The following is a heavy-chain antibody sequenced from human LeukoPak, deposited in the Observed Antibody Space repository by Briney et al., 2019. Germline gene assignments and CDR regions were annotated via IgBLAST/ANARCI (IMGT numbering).Heavy chain of an antibody. J-gene: IGHJ5*02. Sequence: GESLKISCKGSGYSFTSYWISWVRQMPGKGLEWMGRIDPSDSYTNYSPSFQGHVTISADKSISTAYLQWSSLKASDTAMYYCARHVDYYESSGEGNWFDPWGQGTLVTVSS. CDR2: IDPSDSYT. V-gene: IGHV5-10-1*01. CDR1: GYSFTSYW. CDR3: ARHVDYYESSGEGNWFDP. D-gene: IGHD3-22*01.